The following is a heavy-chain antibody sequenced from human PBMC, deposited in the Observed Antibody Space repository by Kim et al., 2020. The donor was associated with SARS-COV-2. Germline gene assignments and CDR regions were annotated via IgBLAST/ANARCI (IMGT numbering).Heavy chain of an antibody. D-gene: IGHD3-3*01. CDR3: ARSREDDFWSGYDFDP. J-gene: IGHJ5*02. CDR2: IYNSGSN. V-gene: IGHV4-59*01. CDR1: GGSISSDY. Sequence: SETLSLTCNVYGGSISSDYWRWIRQTEGKGLEWIGNIYNSGSNNYNTSLKSRDTISIDTSKKQFSLKLSSVTAADTAVYYCARSREDDFWSGYDFDPWGQRTLVTLSS.